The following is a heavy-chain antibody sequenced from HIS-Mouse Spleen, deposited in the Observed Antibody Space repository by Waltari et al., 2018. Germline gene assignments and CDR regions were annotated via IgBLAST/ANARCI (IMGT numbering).Heavy chain of an antibody. CDR3: AREIPYSSSWYDWYFDL. CDR2: IYYSEVS. V-gene: IGHV4-39*07. D-gene: IGHD6-13*01. Sequence: QLQLQESGPGLVKPSETLSLTCTVSGGSISSSSYYWGWIRQPPGKGLGWIGSIYYSEVSYYTPALKSRVTISVDTSKNQFSLKLSSVTAADTAVYYCAREIPYSSSWYDWYFDLWGRGTLVTVSS. CDR1: GGSISSSSYY. J-gene: IGHJ2*01.